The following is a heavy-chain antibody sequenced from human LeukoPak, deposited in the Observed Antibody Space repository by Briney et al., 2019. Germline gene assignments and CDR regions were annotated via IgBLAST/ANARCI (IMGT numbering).Heavy chain of an antibody. V-gene: IGHV1-3*01. CDR3: ARARIAAAGRPVNWFDP. Sequence: ASVKLSCKASGYTFTSYAMHWVRQAPGQRLEWMGWINAGNGNTKYSQKFQGRVTITRDTSASTAYMELSSLRSEDTAVYYCARARIAAAGRPVNWFDPWGQGTLVPVSS. J-gene: IGHJ5*02. CDR1: GYTFTSYA. CDR2: INAGNGNT. D-gene: IGHD6-13*01.